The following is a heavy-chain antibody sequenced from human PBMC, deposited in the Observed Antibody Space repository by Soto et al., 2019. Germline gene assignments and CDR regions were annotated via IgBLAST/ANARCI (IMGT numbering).Heavy chain of an antibody. CDR3: AKGTYYYDSSGSPGDY. J-gene: IGHJ4*02. D-gene: IGHD3-22*01. CDR1: GVTFNSYA. V-gene: IGHV3-23*01. Sequence: AGSLRLAIAASGVTFNSYAMGWARQDPGKGLEWVSAISGSGGSTYYADSVKGRFTISRDNSKNTLYLQMNSLRAEDTAVYYCAKGTYYYDSSGSPGDYWGQGTLVTVSS. CDR2: ISGSGGST.